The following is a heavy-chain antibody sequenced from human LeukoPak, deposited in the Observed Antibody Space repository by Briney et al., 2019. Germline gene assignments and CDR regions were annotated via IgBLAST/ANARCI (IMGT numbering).Heavy chain of an antibody. CDR3: SRSTWRYTMDV. D-gene: IGHD5-24*01. CDR2: IRNTVYGGTI. Sequence: GGSLRLSCSVSGFKFADYDMSWLRQAPGKGLEWVGFIRNTVYGGTIKYAAAVKGRFTISRDDSKSIAYLQMNSLQTEDTAVYFCSRSTWRYTMDVWGQGTTVTVSS. V-gene: IGHV3-49*03. J-gene: IGHJ6*02. CDR1: GFKFADYD.